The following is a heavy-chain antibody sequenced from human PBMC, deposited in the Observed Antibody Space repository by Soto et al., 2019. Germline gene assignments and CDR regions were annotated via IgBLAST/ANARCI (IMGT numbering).Heavy chain of an antibody. CDR2: ISPDGSTT. CDR3: AKDRVPYSDYGRYFDL. J-gene: IGHJ2*01. V-gene: IGHV3-74*01. D-gene: IGHD4-17*01. CDR1: GFTVSTYW. Sequence: EVQLVESGGGLVQPGGSLRLSYAASGFTVSTYWMHWVRQDPGKGLMWVSRISPDGSTTTYADPVRGRFTSSRDTAENTLYLQMNSLRVEDTAVYYCAKDRVPYSDYGRYFDLWGRGTLVTVSS.